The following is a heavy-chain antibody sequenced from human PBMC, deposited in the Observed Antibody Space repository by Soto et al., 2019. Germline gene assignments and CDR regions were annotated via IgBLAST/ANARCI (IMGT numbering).Heavy chain of an antibody. CDR3: ARGPGGDYTDFDY. CDR2: IWYDGSNK. J-gene: IGHJ4*02. D-gene: IGHD4-17*01. CDR1: GFPFSSYG. Sequence: PGGSLRLSCASSGFPFSSYGMHWVRQAPGKGLEWVAVIWYDGSNKYYADSVKGRFTISRDNSKNTLYLQMNSLRAEDTAVYYCARGPGGDYTDFDYWGQGTLVTVSS. V-gene: IGHV3-33*01.